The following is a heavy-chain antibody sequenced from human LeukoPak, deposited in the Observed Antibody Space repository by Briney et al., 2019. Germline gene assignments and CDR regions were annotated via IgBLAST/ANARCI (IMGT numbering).Heavy chain of an antibody. CDR3: ASLYSGSYYMDAFDI. V-gene: IGHV3-53*01. J-gene: IGHJ3*02. Sequence: GGSLRLSCAASGFTVSSNYMSWVRQAPGKGLEWVSVIYSGGSTYYADSVKGRFTISRDNSKNTLYLQMNSLRAEDTAVYYCASLYSGSYYMDAFDIWGRGTMVTVSS. CDR2: IYSGGST. D-gene: IGHD1-26*01. CDR1: GFTVSSNY.